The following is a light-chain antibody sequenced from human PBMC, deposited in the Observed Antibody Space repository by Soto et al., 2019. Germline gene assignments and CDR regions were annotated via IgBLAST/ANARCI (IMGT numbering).Light chain of an antibody. CDR3: QQYGSSPLT. CDR1: QSVSSN. V-gene: IGKV3-20*01. J-gene: IGKJ4*01. CDR2: GAS. Sequence: IVLTQSPATLSVSPGGRATLSCRASQSVSSNLAWYQQKPGQAPRLLIYGASSRATGIPDRFSGSGSATDFTLTISRLEPEDFAVYYCQQYGSSPLTFGGGTKVDIK.